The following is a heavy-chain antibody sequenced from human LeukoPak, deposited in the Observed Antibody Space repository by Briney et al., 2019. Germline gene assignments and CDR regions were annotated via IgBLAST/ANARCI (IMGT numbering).Heavy chain of an antibody. CDR2: ISGSGDNT. CDR3: ARGGPVLRSRGRIDY. D-gene: IGHD3-3*01. J-gene: IGHJ4*02. CDR1: GFTFSSYA. V-gene: IGHV3-23*01. Sequence: RPGGSLRLSCAASGFTFSSYAMSWVRQAPGKGLEWVSGISGSGDNTYYADSVKGRFTISRDNSKNTLDLEMNSLKTEDTALYYCARGGPVLRSRGRIDYWGQGTLVTVSS.